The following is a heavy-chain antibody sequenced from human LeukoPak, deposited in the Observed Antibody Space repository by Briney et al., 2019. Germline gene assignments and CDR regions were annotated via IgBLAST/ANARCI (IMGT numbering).Heavy chain of an antibody. Sequence: GGSLRLSCAASGFTFSNYAIHWVRQAPGKGLEWVAVISYDGSNKYYADSVKGRFTISRDNSKSTLYLQMNSLRAEDTAVYYCARDFSSAMVTLPFDYWGQGTLVTVSS. CDR2: ISYDGSNK. J-gene: IGHJ4*02. V-gene: IGHV3-30-3*01. CDR3: ARDFSSAMVTLPFDY. CDR1: GFTFSNYA. D-gene: IGHD5-18*01.